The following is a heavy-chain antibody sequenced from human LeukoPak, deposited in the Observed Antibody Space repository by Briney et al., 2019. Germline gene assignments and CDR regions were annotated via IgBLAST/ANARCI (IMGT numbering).Heavy chain of an antibody. V-gene: IGHV3-74*01. CDR3: ARSPVVVPAAVDY. D-gene: IGHD2-2*01. Sequence: GGSLRLSCAASGFTFSSCWMHWVRQAPGKGLVWVSRINSDGGSTSYADSVKGRFTISRDNAKNTLYLQMNSLRAEDTAVYYCARSPVVVPAAVDYWGQGTLVTVSS. J-gene: IGHJ4*02. CDR2: INSDGGST. CDR1: GFTFSSCW.